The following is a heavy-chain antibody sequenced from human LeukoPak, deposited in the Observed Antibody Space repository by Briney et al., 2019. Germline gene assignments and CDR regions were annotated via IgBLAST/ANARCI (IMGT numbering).Heavy chain of an antibody. J-gene: IGHJ4*02. CDR3: VRRGVTSSGWGDHDF. CDR2: IGGSGDKT. V-gene: IGHV3-23*01. D-gene: IGHD6-19*01. Sequence: GGSLRLSCAASGFTFKSNAISWVRQAPGKGLEWVSTIGGSGDKTFYADSVKGRFTISRDNSKNMVHLQMNSLTGEDTALYYCVRRGVTSSGWGDHDFWGQGALVTVSS. CDR1: GFTFKSNA.